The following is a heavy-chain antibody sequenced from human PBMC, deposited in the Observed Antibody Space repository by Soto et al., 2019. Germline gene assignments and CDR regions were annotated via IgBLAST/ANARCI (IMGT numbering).Heavy chain of an antibody. CDR2: INPNSGGT. CDR3: ARESCSGGSCYRYYYGMDV. D-gene: IGHD2-15*01. Sequence: ASVKVSCKASGYTFTGYYMHWVRQAPGQGLEWMGWINPNSGGTNYAQKFQGRVTMTRDTSISAAYMELSRLRSDDTAVYYCARESCSGGSCYRYYYGMDVWGQGTTVTVSS. CDR1: GYTFTGYY. V-gene: IGHV1-2*02. J-gene: IGHJ6*02.